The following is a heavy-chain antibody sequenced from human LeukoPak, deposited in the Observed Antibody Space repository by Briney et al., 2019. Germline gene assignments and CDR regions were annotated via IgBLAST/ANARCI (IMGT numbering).Heavy chain of an antibody. Sequence: VASVKVSCKASGYTFTSYGISWVRQAPGQGLEWMGWISAYNGNTNYAQKLQGRVTMTTDTSTSTAYMELRSLRSDDTAVYYCARDFPTAALALNQLLPIDYWGQGTLVTVSS. D-gene: IGHD2-2*01. CDR3: ARDFPTAALALNQLLPIDY. V-gene: IGHV1-18*01. CDR1: GYTFTSYG. CDR2: ISAYNGNT. J-gene: IGHJ4*02.